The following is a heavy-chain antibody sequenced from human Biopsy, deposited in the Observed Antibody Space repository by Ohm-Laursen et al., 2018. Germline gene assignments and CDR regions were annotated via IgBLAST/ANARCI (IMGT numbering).Heavy chain of an antibody. CDR2: IIPILRTT. CDR3: AREAIGYQLPCDD. J-gene: IGHJ4*02. CDR1: TGTFNSYG. D-gene: IGHD2-2*01. Sequence: ASVKVSCKVPTGTFNSYGIIWVRQAPGQGLEWMGRIIPILRTTAYAQTFLGRVTITAGSPTSTVDMELTSLTSDDTAVYFCAREAIGYQLPCDDWGQGTLVTVSS. V-gene: IGHV1-69*11.